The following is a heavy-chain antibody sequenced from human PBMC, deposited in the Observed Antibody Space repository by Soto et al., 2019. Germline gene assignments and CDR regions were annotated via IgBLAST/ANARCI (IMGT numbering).Heavy chain of an antibody. Sequence: SVKVSCKASGGTFSSYAIIWVLQPPGQGLEWRGGIIPIFGTANYAQKLQGRVTIPADESTSTAYMELSSLRSEDTAVYYCARDGLTIFVVALTKLHYYGMDVWGQGTTVTVSS. J-gene: IGHJ6*02. CDR2: IIPIFGTA. CDR3: ARDGLTIFVVALTKLHYYGMDV. D-gene: IGHD3-3*01. CDR1: GGTFSSYA. V-gene: IGHV1-69*13.